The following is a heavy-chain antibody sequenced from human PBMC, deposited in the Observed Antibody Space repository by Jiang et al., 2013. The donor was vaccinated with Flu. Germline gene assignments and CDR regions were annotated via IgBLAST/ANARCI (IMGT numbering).Heavy chain of an antibody. CDR1: GGSISSSSYY. CDR2: IYYSGST. V-gene: IGHV4-39*01. CDR3: ARHGLFLGSLWSGYQTAPTPNWFDP. D-gene: IGHD3-3*01. Sequence: LLKPSETLSLTCTVSGGSISSSSYYWGWIRQPPGKGLEWIGSIYYSGSTYYNPSLKSRVTISVDTSKNQFSLKLSSVTAADTAVYYCARHGLFLGSLWSGYQTAPTPNWFDPWGQGTLVTVSS. J-gene: IGHJ5*02.